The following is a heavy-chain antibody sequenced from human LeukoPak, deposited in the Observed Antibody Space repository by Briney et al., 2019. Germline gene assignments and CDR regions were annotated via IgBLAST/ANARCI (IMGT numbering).Heavy chain of an antibody. CDR1: GFTFSSYA. V-gene: IGHV3-23*01. D-gene: IGHD1-26*01. CDR3: ARASGSYWWFDS. J-gene: IGHJ5*01. Sequence: GGSLRLSCAASGFTFSSYAMSWVRQAPGKGLEWVSAISGSGGSTYYADSVKGRFTISRDNSKNTLYLQMSSLRAEDTAVYYCARASGSYWWFDSWGQGTLVTVSS. CDR2: ISGSGGST.